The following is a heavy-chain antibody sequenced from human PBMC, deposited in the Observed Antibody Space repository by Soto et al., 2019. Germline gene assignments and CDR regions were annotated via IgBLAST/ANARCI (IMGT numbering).Heavy chain of an antibody. Sequence: EVQLVESGGGLVQPGGSLKLSCAASGFTFSGSAMHWVRQASGKGLEWVGRIRSKGNNYATVYGASLKGRFTISRDDAKNTAYLQMNSLNTEDTAVYYCSRQASDFWSGKPQYYMDVWGKGTTVTGS. J-gene: IGHJ6*03. CDR2: IRSKGNNYAT. CDR3: SRQASDFWSGKPQYYMDV. CDR1: GFTFSGSA. D-gene: IGHD3-3*01. V-gene: IGHV3-73*01.